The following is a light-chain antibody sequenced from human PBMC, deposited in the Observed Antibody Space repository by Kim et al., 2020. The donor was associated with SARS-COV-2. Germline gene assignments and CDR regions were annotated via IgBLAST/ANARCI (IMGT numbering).Light chain of an antibody. CDR2: SAS. CDR1: QTNSNY. J-gene: IGKJ4*01. Sequence: DIQLTQSPSSLSASVGDRVTITCRASQTNSNYLNWYQQKAGKAPQILIYSASNLQSGVPSRFSGSGSGTDFTLSISSLQLEDFATYYCQQTSSVPLTFGGGTKVDIK. CDR3: QQTSSVPLT. V-gene: IGKV1-39*01.